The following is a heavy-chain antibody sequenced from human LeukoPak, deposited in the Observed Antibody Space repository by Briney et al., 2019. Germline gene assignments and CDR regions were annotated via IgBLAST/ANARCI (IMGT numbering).Heavy chain of an antibody. D-gene: IGHD2-8*01. J-gene: IGHJ6*04. CDR1: GGSITSHY. CDR3: ARDLLPDCSNGVCPIIDL. Sequence: SETLSLTCTVSGGSITSHYWSWIRRPPGKGLEWIGHISYSGSTKYNPSIKSRVTISIGTSKSQFSLQLSSVTAADTADYFCARDLLPDCSNGVCPIIDLRGKGTTVVVSS. CDR2: ISYSGST. V-gene: IGHV4-59*11.